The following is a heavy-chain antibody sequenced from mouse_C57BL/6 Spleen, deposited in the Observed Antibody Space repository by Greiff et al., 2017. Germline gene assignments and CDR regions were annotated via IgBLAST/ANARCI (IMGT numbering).Heavy chain of an antibody. Sequence: EVQRVESGGGLVKPGGSLKLSCAASGFTFSDYGMHWVRQAPEKGLEWVAYISSGSSTIYYADTVKGRFTISRDNAKNTLFLQMTSLRSEDTAMYYCARGGYPYAMDYWGQGTSVTVSS. D-gene: IGHD2-14*01. V-gene: IGHV5-17*01. CDR1: GFTFSDYG. CDR3: ARGGYPYAMDY. J-gene: IGHJ4*01. CDR2: ISSGSSTI.